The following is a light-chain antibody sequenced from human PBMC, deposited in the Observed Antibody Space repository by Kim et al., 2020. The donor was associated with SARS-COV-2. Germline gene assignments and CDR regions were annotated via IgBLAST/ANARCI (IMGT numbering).Light chain of an antibody. CDR3: QQYGSSPLVT. CDR1: RSLTSRH. V-gene: IGKV3-20*01. CDR2: GAS. Sequence: LGNRATLSCRTSRSLTSRHLAWYQQKAGQAPRLLIYGASNRATGVPDRFSGSGSETDFTLTISRLEPEDFAVYFCQQYGSSPLVTFGQGTRLEIK. J-gene: IGKJ5*01.